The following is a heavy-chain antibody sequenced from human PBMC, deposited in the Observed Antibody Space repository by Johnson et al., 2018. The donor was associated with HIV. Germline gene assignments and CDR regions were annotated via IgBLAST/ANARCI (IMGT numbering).Heavy chain of an antibody. V-gene: IGHV3-15*01. Sequence: EQLVESGGGLVKPGGSLRLSCAASGFTFSNAWMSWVRQAPGKGLEWVGRIKSKTDGGTTDYAAPVKGRFTISRDNSKNTLYLQMNSLRAEDTAVYYCATLNGHAFDIWGQGTMVTVSS. J-gene: IGHJ3*02. CDR1: GFTFSNAW. CDR2: IKSKTDGGTT. CDR3: ATLNGHAFDI.